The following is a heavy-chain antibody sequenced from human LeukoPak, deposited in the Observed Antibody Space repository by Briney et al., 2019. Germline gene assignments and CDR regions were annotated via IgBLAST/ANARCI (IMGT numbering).Heavy chain of an antibody. CDR1: GFTFSSYW. V-gene: IGHV3-7*01. CDR2: IKQDGSEK. J-gene: IGHJ4*02. CDR3: ARDLPINMVRGVIKGYFDN. D-gene: IGHD3-10*01. Sequence: GGSLRLSCVVSGFTFSSYWMSWVRQAPGKGLEWVANIKQDGSEKYYVDSVKGRFTISRGNAKNSLYLQMNSLRAEDTAVYYCARDLPINMVRGVIKGYFDNWGQGTLVTVSS.